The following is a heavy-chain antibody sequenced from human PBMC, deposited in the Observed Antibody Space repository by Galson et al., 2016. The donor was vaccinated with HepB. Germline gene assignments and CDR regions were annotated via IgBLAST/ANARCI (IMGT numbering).Heavy chain of an antibody. V-gene: IGHV4-59*01. Sequence: SETLSLTCAVSGASISDSNWWTWVRHVPGKGLEWIGYIHFSGSTSYNPSLKSRITTSVDTSKNQFSLRLNSLTAADTAVYYCAGVMATRLDYFDSWGLGTLVTVS. CDR3: AGVMATRLDYFDS. D-gene: IGHD5-12*01. CDR1: GASISDSNW. CDR2: IHFSGST. J-gene: IGHJ4*02.